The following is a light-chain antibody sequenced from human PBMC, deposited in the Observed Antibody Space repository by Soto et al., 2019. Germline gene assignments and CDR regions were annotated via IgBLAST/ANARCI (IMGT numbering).Light chain of an antibody. V-gene: IGLV2-14*03. CDR2: DVT. CDR1: SYDIGPYNY. CDR3: SSYASIIAVV. J-gene: IGLJ2*01. Sequence: QSALTQPASVSGSPGQSITISCTGTSYDIGPYNYVSWYQQHPGKAPTLLIYDVTNRASGVSDRFSGSKSGRTASLTISGLQAEDEADYYCSSYASIIAVVFGGGTKLTVL.